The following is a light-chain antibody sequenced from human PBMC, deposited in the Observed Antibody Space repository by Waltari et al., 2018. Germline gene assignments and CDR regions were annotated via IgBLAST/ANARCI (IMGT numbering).Light chain of an antibody. J-gene: IGKJ2*01. CDR2: GAS. Sequence: EIVMTQSPVTLSVSPGEGATLSCRASQSISSDVAWYQHKPGQAPRLLIYGASTRATGVPVRCSGSRSGTEFTLTISGLQSEVFAVYYCQQYSNWPPRYTFGQGTRLEIK. CDR1: QSISSD. CDR3: QQYSNWPPRYT. V-gene: IGKV3-15*01.